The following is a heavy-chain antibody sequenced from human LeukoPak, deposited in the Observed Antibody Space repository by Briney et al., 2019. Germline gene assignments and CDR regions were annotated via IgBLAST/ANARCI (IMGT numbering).Heavy chain of an antibody. V-gene: IGHV3-21*01. CDR1: GFTFSSYA. CDR2: ISSSASYI. Sequence: GGSLRLSCAASGFTFSSYAVSRVRQAPGKGLEWVSSISSSASYIYYADSLKGRFTVSRDNAKNSLYLQMNSLRVEDTAVYYCARETGGFDCWGQGTLVTVSS. J-gene: IGHJ4*02. D-gene: IGHD1-14*01. CDR3: ARETGGFDC.